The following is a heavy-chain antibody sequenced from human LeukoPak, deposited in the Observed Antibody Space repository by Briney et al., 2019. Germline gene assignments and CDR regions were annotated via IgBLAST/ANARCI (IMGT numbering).Heavy chain of an antibody. CDR1: GFTFSSYA. D-gene: IGHD3-22*01. CDR2: ISGSGGST. Sequence: GGSLRLSCAASGFTFSSYAMNWVRQAPGKGLEWVSGISGSGGSTYYADSVKGRFTISRHNSKNTLYLQMNSLRAEDTAVYYCARHDSSGYYPFDYWGQGTLVTVSS. J-gene: IGHJ4*02. CDR3: ARHDSSGYYPFDY. V-gene: IGHV3-23*01.